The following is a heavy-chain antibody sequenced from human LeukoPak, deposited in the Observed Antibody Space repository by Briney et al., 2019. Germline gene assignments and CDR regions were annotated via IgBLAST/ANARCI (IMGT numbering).Heavy chain of an antibody. CDR3: AREGAVAGVSVDY. Sequence: SVKVSCKASGGTFSSYAISWVRQAPGQGLEWMGGIIPIFGTANYAQKFQGRVTITTDEFTSTAYMELSSLRSEDTAVYYCAREGAVAGVSVDYWGQGTLVTVSS. D-gene: IGHD6-19*01. CDR2: IIPIFGTA. CDR1: GGTFSSYA. V-gene: IGHV1-69*05. J-gene: IGHJ4*02.